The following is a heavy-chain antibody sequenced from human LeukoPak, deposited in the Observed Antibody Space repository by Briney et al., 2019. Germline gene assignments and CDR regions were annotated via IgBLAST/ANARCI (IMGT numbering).Heavy chain of an antibody. Sequence: PSETLSLTCTVSGYSISSGYYWGWIRQPPGKGLEWIGSIYHSGTTYYNPSLKSRLSISVDTSKNQFSLNLSSVTAADTAVYYCARDGPDYYYESSAYWYWGQGTLVTVSS. J-gene: IGHJ4*02. D-gene: IGHD3-22*01. CDR2: IYHSGTT. V-gene: IGHV4-38-2*02. CDR1: GYSISSGYY. CDR3: ARDGPDYYYESSAYWY.